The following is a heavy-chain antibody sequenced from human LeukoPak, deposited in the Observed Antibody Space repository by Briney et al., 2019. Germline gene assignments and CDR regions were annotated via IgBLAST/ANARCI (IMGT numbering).Heavy chain of an antibody. Sequence: GGSLRLSCAASGFTFSSYAMSWVRQAPGKGLEWVSAISGSGGSTYYADSVKGRFTISRDNSKNTLYLQMPSLRAEDTAVYYCAKLSLNWMVTPRGCYFDYWGQGTLVTVSS. CDR1: GFTFSSYA. V-gene: IGHV3-23*01. CDR3: AKLSLNWMVTPRGCYFDY. CDR2: ISGSGGST. D-gene: IGHD5-18*01. J-gene: IGHJ4*02.